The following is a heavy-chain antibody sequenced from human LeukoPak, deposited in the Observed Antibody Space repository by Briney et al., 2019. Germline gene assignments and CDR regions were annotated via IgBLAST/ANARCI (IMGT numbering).Heavy chain of an antibody. J-gene: IGHJ4*02. D-gene: IGHD1-26*01. Sequence: AGGSLRLSCAASGFTFSSYWMSWVRQAPGKGLEWVANIKQDGSEKYYVDSVKGRFTISRDNAKNSLYLQMNSLRAEDTAVYYCARIIQSGSYYSLFDYWGQGTLVTVSS. CDR3: ARIIQSGSYYSLFDY. V-gene: IGHV3-7*01. CDR2: IKQDGSEK. CDR1: GFTFSSYW.